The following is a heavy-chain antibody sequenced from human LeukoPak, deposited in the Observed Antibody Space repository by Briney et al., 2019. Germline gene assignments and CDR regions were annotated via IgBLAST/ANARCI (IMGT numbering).Heavy chain of an antibody. CDR3: AEARYYYDSSGSHWYFDL. CDR1: GFTFSDYY. J-gene: IGHJ2*01. V-gene: IGHV3-72*01. Sequence: GGSLRLSCAASGFTFSDYYMDWVRQTPGRGLEWVARSRDKAHSYTTEYAASVRGRFTISRDESKNSLYLQMNSLRAEDTAVYYCAEARYYYDSSGSHWYFDLWGRGTLVTVSS. CDR2: SRDKAHSYTT. D-gene: IGHD3-22*01.